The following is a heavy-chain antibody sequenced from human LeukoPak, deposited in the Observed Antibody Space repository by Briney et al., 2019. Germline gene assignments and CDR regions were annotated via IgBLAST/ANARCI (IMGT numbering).Heavy chain of an antibody. V-gene: IGHV3-48*03. Sequence: GGSLRLSCAASGFTFSNYEMNWVRQAPGKGLEWVSYISSSGSTIYYADSVKGRFTISRDNAKNSLYLQMNSLRAEDTAVYYCARGITMIVVREDYWGQGTLVTVSS. J-gene: IGHJ4*02. CDR2: ISSSGSTI. CDR1: GFTFSNYE. D-gene: IGHD3-22*01. CDR3: ARGITMIVVREDY.